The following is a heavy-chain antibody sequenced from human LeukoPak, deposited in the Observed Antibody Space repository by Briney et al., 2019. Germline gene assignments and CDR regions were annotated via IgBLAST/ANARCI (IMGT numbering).Heavy chain of an antibody. J-gene: IGHJ6*03. Sequence: SETLSLTCTVSGGYISSYYWSWIRQPPGKGLEWIGYFYCSGSTNYNPSLKSRVTISVDTSKNQFSLKLTSVTAADTAVYYCARTKYGSGSYPGAKYYYYMDVWGKGTTVTISS. CDR3: ARTKYGSGSYPGAKYYYYMDV. D-gene: IGHD3-10*01. CDR1: GGYISSYY. V-gene: IGHV4-59*01. CDR2: FYCSGST.